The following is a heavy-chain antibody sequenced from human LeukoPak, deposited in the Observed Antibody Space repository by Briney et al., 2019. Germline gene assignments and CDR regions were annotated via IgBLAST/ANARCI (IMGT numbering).Heavy chain of an antibody. V-gene: IGHV4-59*08. CDR1: GGSISSYY. CDR2: IYYSGST. CDR3: ARRLYGDYVIAFDI. Sequence: SETLSLTCTVSGGSISSYYWSWIRQPPGKGLEWIGYIYYSGSTNYKPSLKSRVTISVDTSKNQFSLKLSSVTAADTAVYYCARRLYGDYVIAFDIWGQGTMVTVSS. D-gene: IGHD4-17*01. J-gene: IGHJ3*02.